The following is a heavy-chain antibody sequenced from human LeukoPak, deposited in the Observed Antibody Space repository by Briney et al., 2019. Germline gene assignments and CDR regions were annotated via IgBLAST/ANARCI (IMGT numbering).Heavy chain of an antibody. CDR2: IYSGGNT. Sequence: PGGSLRLSCAASGLTVSSNCMSWVRQAPGKGLEWVSFIYSGGNTYYADSVKGRFTISRDNSKNTVHLQVNSLRAEDTAVYYCAKDYLRWSRRECAFDIWGQGTMVTVSS. J-gene: IGHJ3*02. CDR1: GLTVSSNC. V-gene: IGHV3-53*01. D-gene: IGHD4-23*01. CDR3: AKDYLRWSRRECAFDI.